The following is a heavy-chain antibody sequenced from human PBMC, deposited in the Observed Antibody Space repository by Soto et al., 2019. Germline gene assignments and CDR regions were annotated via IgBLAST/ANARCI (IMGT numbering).Heavy chain of an antibody. CDR2: IDPRSGGT. V-gene: IGHV1-2*02. Sequence: HVQLVQSGTEVKKPGASVRVSCMVSGYPFTTYYIHWVRQAPGQGLEWMGWIDPRSGGTVYEQKFQVRVNMTRDTSISTVYMDLSGLTSDDSALYYCATDDYGTFPDWGQGSLVTVSS. D-gene: IGHD3-10*01. CDR3: ATDDYGTFPD. CDR1: GYPFTTYY. J-gene: IGHJ4*02.